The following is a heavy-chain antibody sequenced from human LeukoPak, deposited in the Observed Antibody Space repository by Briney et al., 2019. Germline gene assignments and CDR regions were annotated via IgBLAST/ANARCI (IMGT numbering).Heavy chain of an antibody. V-gene: IGHV7-4-1*02. CDR3: ARDSENGYFDRHYYYYYMDV. J-gene: IGHJ6*03. D-gene: IGHD3-9*01. Sequence: SVKVSCKASGYTFTNYAMHWVRQAPGQGLEWMGWINTNTGNPTYAQGFTGRFVFSLDTSVSTAYLQISSLKAEDTAVYYCARDSENGYFDRHYYYYYMDVWGKGTTVTVSS. CDR2: INTNTGNP. CDR1: GYTFTNYA.